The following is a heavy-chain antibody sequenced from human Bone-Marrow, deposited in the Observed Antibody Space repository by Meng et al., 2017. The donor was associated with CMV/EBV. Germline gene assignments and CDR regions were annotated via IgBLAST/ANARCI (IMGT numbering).Heavy chain of an antibody. J-gene: IGHJ6*02. CDR1: GGSISSSSYY. D-gene: IGHD3-3*01. CDR3: ARGDFWSGYYTNYYYYGMDV. CDR2: IYYSGST. V-gene: IGHV4-39*07. Sequence: SETLSLTCTVSGGSISSSSYYWGWIRQPPGKGLEWIGSIYYSGSTNYNPSLKSRVTISVDTSKNQFSLKLSSVTAADTAVYYCARGDFWSGYYTNYYYYGMDVWGQGTTVTGSS.